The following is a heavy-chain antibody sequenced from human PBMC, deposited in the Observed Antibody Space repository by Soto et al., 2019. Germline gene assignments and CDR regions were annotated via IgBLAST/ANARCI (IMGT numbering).Heavy chain of an antibody. CDR2: IYYNGNT. V-gene: IGHV4-59*01. CDR3: ARNVDTTRAYYFDF. D-gene: IGHD5-18*01. Sequence: SETLSLTCTVSGAPISPYYWSWIRQPPGKGLEWIGYIYYNGNTNYNPSLRSRVTMSVDTSKNQFSLKLNSVTAADTAVYYCARNVDTTRAYYFDFWGQGALVTVSS. CDR1: GAPISPYY. J-gene: IGHJ4*02.